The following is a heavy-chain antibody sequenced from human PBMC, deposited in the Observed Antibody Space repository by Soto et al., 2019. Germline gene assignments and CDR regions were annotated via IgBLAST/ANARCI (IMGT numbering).Heavy chain of an antibody. Sequence: ESVKISSKGSGYSSSNNWIALVRQLPEKALEWMVIIYPGNSNNRYTPSFQVQDTFSADRSISTAYLLWTSLKASDTAIYYCARLSGYASDYYYGIDVWGQGTTVTVS. D-gene: IGHD5-12*01. CDR3: ARLSGYASDYYYGIDV. CDR1: GYSSSNNW. CDR2: IYPGNSNN. V-gene: IGHV5-51*01. J-gene: IGHJ6*01.